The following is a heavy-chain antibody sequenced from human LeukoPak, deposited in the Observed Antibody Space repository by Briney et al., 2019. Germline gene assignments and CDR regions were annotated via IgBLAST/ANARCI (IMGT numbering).Heavy chain of an antibody. J-gene: IGHJ4*02. CDR3: AKRVAAAGRTYYFDY. V-gene: IGHV3-23*01. Sequence: GGSLRLSCAASGFTFSTSAMSWVCQAPGKGLEWVSVIGTTISDKYYADSGKGRFTISRDNSKNTVYLQLNSLRVEDTAVYYCAKRVAAAGRTYYFDYWGQGTVVIVSS. CDR2: IGTTISDK. CDR1: GFTFSTSA. D-gene: IGHD6-13*01.